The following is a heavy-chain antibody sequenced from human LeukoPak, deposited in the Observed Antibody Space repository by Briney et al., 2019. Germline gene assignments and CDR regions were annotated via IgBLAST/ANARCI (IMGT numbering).Heavy chain of an antibody. CDR1: GYTFTSYG. J-gene: IGHJ4*02. CDR3: ARDLGRAFDY. Sequence: SVKVSCKASGYTFTSYGISWVRQAPGQGLEWMGGIIPIFGTANYAQKFQGRVTITADESTSTAYMELSSLRSEDTAVYYCARDLGRAFDYWGQGTLVTVSS. V-gene: IGHV1-69*13. CDR2: IIPIFGTA.